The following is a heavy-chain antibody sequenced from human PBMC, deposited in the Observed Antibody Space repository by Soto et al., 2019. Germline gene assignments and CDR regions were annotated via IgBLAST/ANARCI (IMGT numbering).Heavy chain of an antibody. CDR1: NVSISSDY. D-gene: IGHD1-26*01. CDR2: DYNSGRT. CDR3: ARLHGNYFDY. V-gene: IGHV4-59*01. J-gene: IGHJ4*02. Sequence: SETLSLTCTVSNVSISSDYWSWIRRPPGKGLEWIGYDYNSGRTNYNPSLKSRVAMSVDTSKNQFSLTLTSVTDADTAVYYCARLHGNYFDYWGKGTLVTV.